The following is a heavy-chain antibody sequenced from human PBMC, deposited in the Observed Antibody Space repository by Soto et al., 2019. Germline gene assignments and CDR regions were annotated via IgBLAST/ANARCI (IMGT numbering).Heavy chain of an antibody. CDR1: GYTFTSYG. Sequence: ASVKVSCKASGYTFTSYGISWVRQAPGQGLEWMGWISAYNGNTNYAQKLQGRVTMTTDTSTSTAYMELRSLRSDDTAVYYCALGIAAAGEDYFDYWGQGTLVTVSS. V-gene: IGHV1-18*01. CDR2: ISAYNGNT. D-gene: IGHD6-13*01. J-gene: IGHJ4*02. CDR3: ALGIAAAGEDYFDY.